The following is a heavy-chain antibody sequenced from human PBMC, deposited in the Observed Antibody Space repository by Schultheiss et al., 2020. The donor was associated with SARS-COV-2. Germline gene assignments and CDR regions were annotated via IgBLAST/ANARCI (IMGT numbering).Heavy chain of an antibody. CDR2: ISSSGSTI. CDR3: ARDLLLWFGELYGMDV. J-gene: IGHJ6*02. CDR1: GFTFSTYW. Sequence: GGSLRLSCAASGFTFSTYWMSWVRQAPGKGLEWVSYISSSGSTIYYADSVKGRFTISRDNAKNSLYLQMNSLRAEDTAVYYCARDLLLWFGELYGMDVWGQGTTVTVSS. V-gene: IGHV3-48*04. D-gene: IGHD3-10*01.